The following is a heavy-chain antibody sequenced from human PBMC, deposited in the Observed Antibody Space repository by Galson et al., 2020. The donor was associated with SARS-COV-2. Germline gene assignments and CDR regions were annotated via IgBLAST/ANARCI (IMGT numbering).Heavy chain of an antibody. Sequence: ASVKVSCKASGYTFTSYGISWVRQAPGQGLEWMGWISTYSGKTNYAQKLQGRVTITTDTSTSTAYMELRSLRSDDTAVYYCARDLGRYDWNEWGYWGQGTLVTVSS. V-gene: IGHV1-18*01. CDR3: ARDLGRYDWNEWGY. J-gene: IGHJ4*02. CDR1: GYTFTSYG. CDR2: ISTYSGKT. D-gene: IGHD1-20*01.